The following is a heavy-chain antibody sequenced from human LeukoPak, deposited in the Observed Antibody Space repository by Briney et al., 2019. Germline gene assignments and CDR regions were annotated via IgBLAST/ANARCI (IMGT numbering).Heavy chain of an antibody. J-gene: IGHJ4*02. D-gene: IGHD1-1*01. CDR1: NGSISTYY. Sequence: SETLSLTCTVSNGSISTYYWSWIRQPPGKGLEWIGYIYRGGTTNSNPSLKSRVTISLDTSKNHFSLKLSSVTAADTPVYYCAGSVPAPKEFAFWGQGPLVTVSS. CDR2: IYRGGTT. V-gene: IGHV4-4*09. CDR3: AGSVPAPKEFAF.